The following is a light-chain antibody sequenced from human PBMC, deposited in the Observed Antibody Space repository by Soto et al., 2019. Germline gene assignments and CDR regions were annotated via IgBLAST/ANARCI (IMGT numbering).Light chain of an antibody. Sequence: QSALTQPASVSGSPGQSITIACTGTSSDVGGYNHVSWYQVHPGKAPRLVIYDVSIRPPAVSDRFSGSTSGNTASLTISGLQAEDGADYYCSSYTATRTVVFGGGTQLTVL. V-gene: IGLV2-14*03. CDR2: DVS. CDR3: SSYTATRTVV. CDR1: SSDVGGYNH. J-gene: IGLJ3*02.